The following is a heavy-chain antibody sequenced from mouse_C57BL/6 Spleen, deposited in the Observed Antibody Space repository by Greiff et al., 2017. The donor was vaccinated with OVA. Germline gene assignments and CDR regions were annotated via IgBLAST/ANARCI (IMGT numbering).Heavy chain of an antibody. Sequence: VQLQQSGPELVKPGASVKISCKASGYTFTDYYMNWVKQSHGKSLAWIGDINPNNGGTSYNQKFKGKATLTVDKSSSTAYMELRSLTSEDSAVYYCARITRCYFDYWGQGTTLTVSS. J-gene: IGHJ2*01. CDR2: INPNNGGT. V-gene: IGHV1-26*01. D-gene: IGHD1-1*01. CDR1: GYTFTDYY. CDR3: ARITRCYFDY.